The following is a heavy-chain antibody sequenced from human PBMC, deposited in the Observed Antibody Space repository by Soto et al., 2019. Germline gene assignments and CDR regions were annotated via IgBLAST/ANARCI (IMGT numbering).Heavy chain of an antibody. J-gene: IGHJ6*02. D-gene: IGHD6-13*01. V-gene: IGHV5-51*01. CDR1: GYSFTSYW. CDR2: IYPGDSDT. CDR3: ARHGAXAAAGTGPYYYYYGMDV. Sequence: GDSLKISCKGSGYSFTSYWIGWVRQMPGKGLEWMGIIYPGDSDTRYSPSFQGQVTISADKSISTAYLQWSSLKASDTAMYYCARHGAXAAAGTGPYYYYYGMDVWGQGTTVTVSS.